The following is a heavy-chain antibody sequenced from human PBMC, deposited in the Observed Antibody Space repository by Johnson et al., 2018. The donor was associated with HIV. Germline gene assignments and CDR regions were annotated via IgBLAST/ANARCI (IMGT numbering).Heavy chain of an antibody. CDR1: GFTISTFW. CDR3: ARAQLLADDAFNN. D-gene: IGHD6-6*01. CDR2: ISGDGSSS. J-gene: IGHJ3*02. Sequence: MLLVESGGALVQPGGSLRLSCEVSGFTISTFWMHWVRQVTGKGLMWVSRISGDGSSSSYADSVKGRFTISRDNAKNTLYLQLNSLRVEDTAIYYCARAQLLADDAFNNWGQGTMVTVSS. V-gene: IGHV3-74*02.